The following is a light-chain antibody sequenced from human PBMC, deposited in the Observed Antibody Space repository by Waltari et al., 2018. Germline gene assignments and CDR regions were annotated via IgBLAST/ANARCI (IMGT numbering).Light chain of an antibody. CDR1: QGLKHSDGTTP. Sequence: DVVVTQSPLSLSVPYGQTAYISCRSGQGLKHSDGTTPLSWYQQRPGQSPRSLIYLVSRRDSGVPARVSGSGSGANFTLKISGVEAEDVAPYDCMQAKYWPWTFGQGTEVERK. J-gene: IGKJ1*01. CDR2: LVS. CDR3: MQAKYWPWT. V-gene: IGKV2-30*02.